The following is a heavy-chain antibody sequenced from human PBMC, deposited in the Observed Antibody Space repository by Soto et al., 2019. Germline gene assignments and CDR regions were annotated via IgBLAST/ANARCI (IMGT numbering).Heavy chain of an antibody. CDR1: GGSFSAYY. D-gene: IGHD3-22*01. CDR3: ARGSVDTVDSSGFYEY. J-gene: IGHJ4*01. CDR2: INHSGGT. Sequence: SETLALTCAVDGGSFSAYYWGWIRQPPGKGLEWIGEINHSGGTSYNPSLKSRVTISVDTSKSQFSLKLTSVTAADRAVYYCARGSVDTVDSSGFYEYWGHGTPVTVS. V-gene: IGHV4-34*01.